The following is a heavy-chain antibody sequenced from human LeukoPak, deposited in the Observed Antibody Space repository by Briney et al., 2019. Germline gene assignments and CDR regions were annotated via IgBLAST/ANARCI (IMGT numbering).Heavy chain of an antibody. D-gene: IGHD2-15*01. CDR3: ARETYGGHDGVDY. CDR1: GFAFSSYA. J-gene: IGHJ4*02. Sequence: PGRSLRLSCAASGFAFSSYAMHWVRQAPGKGLEWVAVISYNGSNKYYVDSVKGRFTISRDNSKNTLYLQMNSLRAEDTAVYYCARETYGGHDGVDYWGQGTLVTVSS. CDR2: ISYNGSNK. V-gene: IGHV3-30*04.